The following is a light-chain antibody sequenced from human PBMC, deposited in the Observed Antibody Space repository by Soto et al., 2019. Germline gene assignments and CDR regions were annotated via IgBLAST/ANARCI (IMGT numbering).Light chain of an antibody. CDR1: QSVSRY. Sequence: DIQMTQSPSSLSASVGERVTISCRASQSVSRYLNWHKQKAGKAPNLLIYAISTFESWVPSRFSGTVSGPDFTLTLRSLQPEDFATSNCQQSYSNPRTFGQGNKVEI. CDR3: QQSYSNPRT. J-gene: IGKJ1*01. V-gene: IGKV1-39*01. CDR2: AIS.